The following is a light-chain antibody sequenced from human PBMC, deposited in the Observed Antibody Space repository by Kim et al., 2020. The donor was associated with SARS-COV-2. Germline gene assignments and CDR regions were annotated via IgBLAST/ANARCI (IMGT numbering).Light chain of an antibody. Sequence: EIVLTQSPGTLSLSPGERATLSCRASQSVSSSSLAWYQQKPGQAPGLLIYGASSRATGIPDRFSGSGSGTDFTLTISRLEPEDFAVYYCQQYGSSPRTFGQGTKVDIK. V-gene: IGKV3-20*01. CDR3: QQYGSSPRT. J-gene: IGKJ1*01. CDR2: GAS. CDR1: QSVSSSS.